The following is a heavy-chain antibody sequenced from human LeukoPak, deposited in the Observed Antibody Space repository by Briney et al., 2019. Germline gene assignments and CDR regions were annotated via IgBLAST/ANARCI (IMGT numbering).Heavy chain of an antibody. J-gene: IGHJ4*02. D-gene: IGHD3-22*01. Sequence: ASVKLSCKSSGYTFTSYYMHWVRQAPGQGLEWMGIINPSGGSTGYAQKFQGRVTMTRATSTSTVYMELSSLRSEDTAVYYCARSNNYYESSGYYAKSRRDFDYWGQGTLVTVSS. CDR1: GYTFTSYY. CDR3: ARSNNYYESSGYYAKSRRDFDY. V-gene: IGHV1-46*01. CDR2: INPSGGST.